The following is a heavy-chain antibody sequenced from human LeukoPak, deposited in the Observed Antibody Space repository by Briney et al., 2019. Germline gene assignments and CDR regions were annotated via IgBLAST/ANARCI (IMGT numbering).Heavy chain of an antibody. J-gene: IGHJ4*02. D-gene: IGHD6-13*01. CDR1: GYSISSGYY. V-gene: IGHV4-38-2*02. CDR3: ARDQGSSSHLTNFDY. Sequence: SETLSLTCTVSGYSISSGYYWGWIRQPPGKGLEWIGSIYHSGSTYYNPSLKSRVTISVDTSKNQFSLKLSSVTAADTAVYYCARDQGSSSHLTNFDYWGQGTLVTVSS. CDR2: IYHSGST.